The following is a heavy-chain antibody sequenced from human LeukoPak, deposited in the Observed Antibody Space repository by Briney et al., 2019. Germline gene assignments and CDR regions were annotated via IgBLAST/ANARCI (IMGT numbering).Heavy chain of an antibody. CDR1: GFTFSSYA. V-gene: IGHV3-23*01. CDR3: AKKSGNVVVPAEAYYFDY. J-gene: IGHJ4*02. CDR2: ISGSGGST. D-gene: IGHD2-2*01. Sequence: GGSLRLSCAASGFTFSSYAMSWVRQAPGKGLEWVSAISGSGGSTYYADSVKGRFTISRDNSKNTLYLQMNSLRAEDTAVYYCAKKSGNVVVPAEAYYFDYWGQGTLVTVSS.